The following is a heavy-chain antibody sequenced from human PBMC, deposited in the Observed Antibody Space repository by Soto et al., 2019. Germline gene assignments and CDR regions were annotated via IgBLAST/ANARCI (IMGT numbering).Heavy chain of an antibody. CDR3: ASQFNYDSSGYYYDY. J-gene: IGHJ4*02. V-gene: IGHV1-69*13. D-gene: IGHD3-22*01. CDR1: GGTFNRNT. Sequence: GASVKVSCKASGGTFNRNTISWVRQAPGQGLEWMGGIIPIFGTANYAQKFQGRVTITADESTNTAYMELSRLRSEDTAVYYCASQFNYDSSGYYYDYWGQGTLVTVSS. CDR2: IIPIFGTA.